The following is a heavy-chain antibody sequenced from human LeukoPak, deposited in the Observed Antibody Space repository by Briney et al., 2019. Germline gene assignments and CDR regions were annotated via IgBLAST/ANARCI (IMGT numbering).Heavy chain of an antibody. CDR3: ARVSSMLRGPLVIYYFDF. Sequence: GGSLRLSCAASGFTFSVYAMSWVRQVPGKGLEWVSVISTSGASTYYADSVKGRFTISRDNSENTFYLQMNSLRADDTAVYYCARVSSMLRGPLVIYYFDFWGQGTLVTVSS. CDR2: ISTSGAST. CDR1: GFTFSVYA. V-gene: IGHV3-23*01. D-gene: IGHD3-10*01. J-gene: IGHJ4*02.